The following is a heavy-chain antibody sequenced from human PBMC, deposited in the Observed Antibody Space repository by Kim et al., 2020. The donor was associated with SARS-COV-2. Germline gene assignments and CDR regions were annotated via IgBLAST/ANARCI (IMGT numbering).Heavy chain of an antibody. J-gene: IGHJ5*02. CDR1: AYNFTDYA. CDR2: INTNTGDP. CDR3: GRDGLDAVDP. V-gene: IGHV7-4-1*02. D-gene: IGHD1-1*01. Sequence: ASVKVSCRASAYNFTDYAIHWARQAPGQGLEWMGWINTNTGDPSYARGFSGRFVFSVATSVSAAYLQINGLKPEDTAVYYCGRDGLDAVDPWGQGTLVTV.